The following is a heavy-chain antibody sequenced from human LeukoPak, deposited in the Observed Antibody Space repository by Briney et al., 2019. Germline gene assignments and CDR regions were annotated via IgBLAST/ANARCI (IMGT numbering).Heavy chain of an antibody. CDR2: ISGSGGST. CDR1: GYTFSSYA. CDR3: AKDREARGFPEVCFGY. Sequence: GGAPRVSSAASGYTFSSYAMSCVRRAPGEGREWVSAISGSGGSTYYADSVKGGVTLSRDKSQNTLYLQMNSLRAEDTAVYYCAKDREARGFPEVCFGYWGQGTLVTVS. D-gene: IGHD3-10*01. V-gene: IGHV3-23*01. J-gene: IGHJ4*02.